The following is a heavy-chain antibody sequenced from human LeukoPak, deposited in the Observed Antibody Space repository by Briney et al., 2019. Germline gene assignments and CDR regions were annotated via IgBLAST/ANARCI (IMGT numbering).Heavy chain of an antibody. CDR3: ARDLYSSSWYPNDYYYGMDV. D-gene: IGHD6-13*01. V-gene: IGHV3-33*01. J-gene: IGHJ6*02. CDR1: GLTFSSYG. CDR2: IWYDGSNK. Sequence: GGSLRLSCAASGLTFSSYGMHWVRQAPGKGLEWVAVIWYDGSNKYYADSVKGRFTISRDNSKNTLYLQMNSLRAEDTAVYYCARDLYSSSWYPNDYYYGMDVWGQGTTVTVSS.